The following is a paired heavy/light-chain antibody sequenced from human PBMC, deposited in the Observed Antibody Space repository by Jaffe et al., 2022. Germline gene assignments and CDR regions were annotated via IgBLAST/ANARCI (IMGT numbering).Light chain of an antibody. CDR1: QGISSY. V-gene: IGKV1-9*01. CDR2: AAS. J-gene: IGKJ3*01. Sequence: DIQLTQSPSFLSASVGDRVTITCRASQGISSYLAWYQQKPGKAPKLLIYAASTLQSGVPSRFSGSGSGTEFTLTISSLQPEDFATYYCQQLVTFGPGTKVDIK. CDR3: QQLVT.
Heavy chain of an antibody. D-gene: IGHD2-15*01. CDR3: ARGLAHVEGNYYMDV. CDR1: GGSFSGYY. V-gene: IGHV4-34*01. J-gene: IGHJ6*03. Sequence: QVQLQQWGAGLLKPSETLSLTCAVYGGSFSGYYWSWIRQPPGKGLEWIGEINHSGSTNYNPSLKSRVTISVDTSKNQFSLKLSSVTAADTAVYYCARGLAHVEGNYYMDVWGKGTTVTVSS. CDR2: INHSGST.